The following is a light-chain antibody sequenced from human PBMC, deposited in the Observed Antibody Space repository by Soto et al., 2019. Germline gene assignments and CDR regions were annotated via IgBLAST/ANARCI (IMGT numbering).Light chain of an antibody. CDR1: QSTSSW. Sequence: DIQMTQSPSTLSASVGDRVTITCRASQSTSSWLAWYQQKPGKAPKLLIYKASSLESGVPSRFSGSGSGTDFTLTISSLQPDDFATYYCQHYNGYPITFGGGTKVEIK. V-gene: IGKV1-5*03. CDR3: QHYNGYPIT. CDR2: KAS. J-gene: IGKJ4*01.